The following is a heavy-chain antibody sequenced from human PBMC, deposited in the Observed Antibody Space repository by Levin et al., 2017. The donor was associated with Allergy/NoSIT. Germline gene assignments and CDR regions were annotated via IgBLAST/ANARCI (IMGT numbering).Heavy chain of an antibody. J-gene: IGHJ3*02. CDR1: GFTFSSYA. Sequence: PGGSLRLSCAASGFTFSSYAMSWVRQAPGKELEWVSAISGSGGSTYYADSVKGRFTISRDNSKNTLYLQMNSLRAEDTAVYYCYNGRAADNAFDIWGQGTMVTVSS. V-gene: IGHV3-23*01. D-gene: IGHD1-14*01. CDR3: YNGRAADNAFDI. CDR2: ISGSGGST.